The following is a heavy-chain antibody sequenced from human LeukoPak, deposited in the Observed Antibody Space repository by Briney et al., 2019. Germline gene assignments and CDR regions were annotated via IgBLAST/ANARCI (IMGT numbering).Heavy chain of an antibody. J-gene: IGHJ5*02. CDR3: ARDKYRSSWLYNWFDR. CDR1: GYTFTSYG. Sequence: GASVNVSCTASGYTFTSYGISWVRQAPGQGLEWMGWISAYNGNTNYAQKLQSRVTMTTDTSPSTAYMELRSLRSDDTAVYYCARDKYRSSWLYNWFDRWGQGTLVTVSS. D-gene: IGHD6-13*01. CDR2: ISAYNGNT. V-gene: IGHV1-18*01.